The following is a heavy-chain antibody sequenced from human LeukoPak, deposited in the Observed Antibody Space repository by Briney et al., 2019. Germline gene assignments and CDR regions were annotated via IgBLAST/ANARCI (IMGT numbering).Heavy chain of an antibody. CDR2: IYYSGST. CDR1: GGSVSSGSYY. D-gene: IGHD4-17*01. V-gene: IGHV4-61*01. CDR3: ARHYGVHDAFDI. Sequence: SETLSLTCTVSGGSVSSGSYYWSWIRQPPGKGLEWIGYIYYSGSTNYNPSLKSRVTISVDTSKNQFSLKLSSVTAADTAVYYCARHYGVHDAFDIWGQGTMVTVSS. J-gene: IGHJ3*02.